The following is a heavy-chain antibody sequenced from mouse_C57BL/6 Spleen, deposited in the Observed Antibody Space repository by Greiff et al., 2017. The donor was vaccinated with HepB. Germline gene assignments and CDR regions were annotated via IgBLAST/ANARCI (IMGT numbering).Heavy chain of an antibody. D-gene: IGHD1-1*01. V-gene: IGHV1-53*01. CDR1: GYTFTSYW. CDR3: ARTYYGNSYAMDY. CDR2: INPSNGGT. Sequence: VQLQQPGTELVKPGASVKLSCKASGYTFTSYWMLWVKQRPGQGLEWIGNINPSNGGTNYNEKFKSKATLTVDKSSSTAYMQLSSLTSEDSAVYYCARTYYGNSYAMDYWGQGTSVTVSS. J-gene: IGHJ4*01.